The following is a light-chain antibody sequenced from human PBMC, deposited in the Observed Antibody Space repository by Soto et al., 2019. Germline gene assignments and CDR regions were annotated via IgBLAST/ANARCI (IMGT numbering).Light chain of an antibody. CDR2: GAS. CDR1: QSVGSK. J-gene: IGKJ4*01. V-gene: IGKV3-15*01. Sequence: EMVMTQSPATLSVSPGERATLSCRASQSVGSKLAWYQQKPGQAPRLLIYGASTRATGIPARFSGSGSGTEFTLTISSLQSEDFAVYYCQQYNNRPPLTFGGGTKVEIK. CDR3: QQYNNRPPLT.